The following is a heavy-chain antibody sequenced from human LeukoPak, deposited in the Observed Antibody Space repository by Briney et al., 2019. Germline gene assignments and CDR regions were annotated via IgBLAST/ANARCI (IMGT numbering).Heavy chain of an antibody. CDR1: GGSISSGDYY. Sequence: SQTLSLXCTVSGGSISSGDYYWSWISQPPGKGQEWIGYIYYSGSTYYNPSLKSRVTISVDTSKNQFSLKLSSVTAADTAVYYCAREGTLYYDILTGYYKGGPWFDPWGQGTLVTVSS. V-gene: IGHV4-30-4*08. CDR3: AREGTLYYDILTGYYKGGPWFDP. J-gene: IGHJ5*02. CDR2: IYYSGST. D-gene: IGHD3-9*01.